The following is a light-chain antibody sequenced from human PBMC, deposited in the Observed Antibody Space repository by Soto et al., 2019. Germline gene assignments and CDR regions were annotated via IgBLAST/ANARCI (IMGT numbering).Light chain of an antibody. Sequence: EIVLTQSPGTLSLSPGERATLSCRASQSVSSSYLAWYQQKPGQAPRLLIYGASSRATGIPDRFSGSGSGKDFTLTISRLEPEDFAVYYCQQYGSKPRTFGQGTKVEIK. CDR3: QQYGSKPRT. CDR2: GAS. V-gene: IGKV3-20*01. CDR1: QSVSSSY. J-gene: IGKJ1*01.